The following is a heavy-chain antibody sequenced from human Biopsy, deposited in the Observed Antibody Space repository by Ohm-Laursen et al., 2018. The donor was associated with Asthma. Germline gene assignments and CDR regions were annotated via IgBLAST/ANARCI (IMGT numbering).Heavy chain of an antibody. CDR3: ARLTGNFRIDY. CDR1: GGSISISGFY. Sequence: SDTLSLTCSVAGGSISISGFYWGWIRQPPGKGLEWIGSIHYSGSTYFNPSLKSRVTIFVDTSKNQFALKVDSVTAADTAVYYCARLTGNFRIDYWGQGILVTVSS. CDR2: IHYSGST. V-gene: IGHV4-39*01. J-gene: IGHJ4*02. D-gene: IGHD4-23*01.